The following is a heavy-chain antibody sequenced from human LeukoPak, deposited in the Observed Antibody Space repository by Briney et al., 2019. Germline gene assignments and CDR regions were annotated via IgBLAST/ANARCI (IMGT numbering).Heavy chain of an antibody. Sequence: GGSLRLSCAASGFIFSSYDFNWVRQAPGKGLEWVSSISSSSSYIYYADSVKGRFTISRDNAKNSLYLQMNSLRAEDTAVYYCARDSPMTTVNSACFDYWGQGTLVTVSS. J-gene: IGHJ4*02. CDR3: ARDSPMTTVNSACFDY. CDR2: ISSSSSYI. CDR1: GFIFSSYD. V-gene: IGHV3-21*01. D-gene: IGHD4-11*01.